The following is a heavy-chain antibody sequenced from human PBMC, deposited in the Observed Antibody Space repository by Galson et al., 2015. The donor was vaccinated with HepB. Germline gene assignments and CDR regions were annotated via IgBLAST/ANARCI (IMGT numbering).Heavy chain of an antibody. CDR2: IKSKTDGGTT. D-gene: IGHD1-26*01. CDR3: TTEGTYKGYSGNALPHGSMDV. CDR1: GFTFSNAW. Sequence: SLRLSCAASGFTFSNAWMSWVRQAPGKGLEWVGRIKSKTDGGTTDYAAPVKGRFTISRDDSKNTLYLQMNSLKTEDTAVYYCTTEGTYKGYSGNALPHGSMDVWGKGTTVTVSS. V-gene: IGHV3-15*01. J-gene: IGHJ6*03.